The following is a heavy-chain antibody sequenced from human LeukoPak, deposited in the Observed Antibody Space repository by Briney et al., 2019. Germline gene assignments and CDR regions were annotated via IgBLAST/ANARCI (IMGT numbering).Heavy chain of an antibody. CDR3: ARDPIPRLRGYYFDY. V-gene: IGHV4-39*07. J-gene: IGHJ4*02. CDR1: GGSISSSSYY. CDR2: IYYSGST. Sequence: PSETLSLTCTVSGGSISSSSYYWGWIRQPPGKGLEWIGSIYYSGSTYYNPSLKSRVAISVDTSKNQFSLKLSSVTAADTAVYYCARDPIPRLRGYYFDYWGQGTLVTVSS. D-gene: IGHD3-10*01.